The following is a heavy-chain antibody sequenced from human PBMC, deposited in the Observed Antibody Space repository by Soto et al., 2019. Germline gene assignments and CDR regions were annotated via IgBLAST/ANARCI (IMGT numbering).Heavy chain of an antibody. J-gene: IGHJ4*02. CDR1: GGSISTVGHY. CDR2: IYHTGST. V-gene: IGHV4-31*03. D-gene: IGHD1-1*01. CDR3: ARATGTLRSRNCDY. Sequence: SETLSLTCSVSGGSISTVGHYWTWIRQPPGKGLEWIGSIYHTGSTYYSKSLRSRLTMSVDTSKSQFSLRLSSVTAADTAVYYCARATGTLRSRNCDYWGQGTLVTVSS.